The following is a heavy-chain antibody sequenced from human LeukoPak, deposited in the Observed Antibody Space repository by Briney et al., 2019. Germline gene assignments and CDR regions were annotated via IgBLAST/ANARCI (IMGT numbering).Heavy chain of an antibody. CDR2: IKQDGSEK. V-gene: IGHV3-7*01. D-gene: IGHD3-16*01. J-gene: IGHJ4*02. CDR3: AREGGSFFFEY. Sequence: GGSLRLSCAASGFTFSSYWMSWVGQAPGKGLEWVTTIKQDGSEKYYVDSVKGRFTISRDDAKNSLYLQMSSLKVEDTAIYYCAREGGSFFFEYWGQGTLVTVSS. CDR1: GFTFSSYW.